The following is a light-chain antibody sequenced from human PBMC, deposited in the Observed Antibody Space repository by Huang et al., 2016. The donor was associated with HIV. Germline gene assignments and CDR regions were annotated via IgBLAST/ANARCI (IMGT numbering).Light chain of an antibody. CDR2: GAS. CDR1: QTVSNN. CDR3: QQYNDWPPT. V-gene: IGKV3-15*01. J-gene: IGKJ2*01. Sequence: IVMTQSPDTLSVSPGERAPLSCRASQTVSNNLAWYQQNPGQAPRLLIYGASTRATGVPARFSGSGSGTEFALTISSLTSEDFTFYYCQQYNDWPPTFGQGTKLEI.